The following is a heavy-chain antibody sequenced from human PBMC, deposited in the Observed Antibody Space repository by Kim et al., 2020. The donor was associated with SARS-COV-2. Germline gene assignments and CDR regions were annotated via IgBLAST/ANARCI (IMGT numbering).Heavy chain of an antibody. V-gene: IGHV3-11*05. J-gene: IGHJ6*02. CDR1: GFTFSDYY. CDR2: ISSSSSYT. CDR3: ARDSVRYYYGMDV. D-gene: IGHD3-3*01. Sequence: GGSLRLSCAASGFTFSDYYMSWIRQAPGKGLEWVSYISSSSSYTNYADSVKGRFTISRDNAKNSLYLQMNSLRAEDTAVYYCARDSVRYYYGMDVWGQGTTVTVSS.